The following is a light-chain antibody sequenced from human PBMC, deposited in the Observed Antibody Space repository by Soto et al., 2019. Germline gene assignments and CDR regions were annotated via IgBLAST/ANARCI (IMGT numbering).Light chain of an antibody. CDR1: SSEVDAYKY. J-gene: IGLJ1*01. CDR3: SSYISSSTLV. Sequence: QSVLTQPASVSGSPGQSITISFNGTSSEVDAYKYVSWYQTHPGQAPKLMIYDVSYRPSGVSNRFSGFKSGQTAPLTIYGIKSEDEADYYCSSYISSSTLVFGTGTKXTVL. V-gene: IGLV2-14*01. CDR2: DVS.